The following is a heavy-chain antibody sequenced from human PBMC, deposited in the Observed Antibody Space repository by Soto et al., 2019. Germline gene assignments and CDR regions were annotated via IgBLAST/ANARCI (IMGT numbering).Heavy chain of an antibody. V-gene: IGHV3-21*01. CDR2: ISSSSSYI. D-gene: IGHD3-22*01. CDR1: GFTFSSYS. Sequence: GGSQRLSCAASGFTFSSYSMNWVRQAPGKGLEWVSSISSSSSYIYYADSVKGRFTISRDNAKNSLYLQMNSLRAEDTAVYYCARDPQYYDSSGYPDYWGQGTLVTVSS. CDR3: ARDPQYYDSSGYPDY. J-gene: IGHJ4*02.